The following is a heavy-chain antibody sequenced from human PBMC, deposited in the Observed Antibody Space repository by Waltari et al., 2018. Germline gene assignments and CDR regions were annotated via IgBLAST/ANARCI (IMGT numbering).Heavy chain of an antibody. CDR2: IFYSGAT. CDR1: GGSISSVPYS. J-gene: IGHJ2*01. D-gene: IGHD3-22*01. CDR3: ARQDYYYVKGYFDL. V-gene: IGHV4-39*01. Sequence: QLQLQESGPGLVKPSETVSLTCTVSGGSISSVPYSWGWVRQPPGKGLEFIASIFYSGATYYNPSLESRVTISVDTSKNQFSLELTSVTDADTAVYYCARQDYYYVKGYFDLWGRGTLVTVSS.